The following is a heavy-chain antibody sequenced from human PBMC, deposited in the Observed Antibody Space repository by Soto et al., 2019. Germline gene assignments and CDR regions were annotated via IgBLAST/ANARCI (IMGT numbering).Heavy chain of an antibody. J-gene: IGHJ6*02. Sequence: QVQLQQSGPGLVKPSETLSLTCSVSSGPSSSHNWGWIRQPPGRGLEWIGYVYSTGGISYNPSLKSRVTISADTSTNHISLTLTSVTAADTAVYYCVRQGIGNLHGLVDVWGQGTTVRVSS. CDR2: VYSTGGI. V-gene: IGHV4-59*08. CDR1: SGPSSSHN. D-gene: IGHD1-1*01. CDR3: VRQGIGNLHGLVDV.